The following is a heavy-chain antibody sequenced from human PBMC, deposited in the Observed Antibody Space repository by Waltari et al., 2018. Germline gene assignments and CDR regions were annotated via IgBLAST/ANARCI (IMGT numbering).Heavy chain of an antibody. J-gene: IGHJ4*02. Sequence: EVQLVESGGGLVQPGGSLRLSCAASGFTFSSYAMSWVRQAPGKGLEWVSAISGSGGSTYYADSVKGRFTISRDNSKNTLYLQMNSLRAEDTAVYYCAKDRAAFAKPNYYDSSGYTDYWGQGTLVTVSS. D-gene: IGHD3-22*01. CDR1: GFTFSSYA. CDR2: ISGSGGST. V-gene: IGHV3-23*04. CDR3: AKDRAAFAKPNYYDSSGYTDY.